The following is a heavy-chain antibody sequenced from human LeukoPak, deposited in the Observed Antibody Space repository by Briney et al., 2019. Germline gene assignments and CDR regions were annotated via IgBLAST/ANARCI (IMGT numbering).Heavy chain of an antibody. Sequence: SETLSLTCTVSGGSISSYFWSWIRQPPGKGLEWIGYIYDSGSTNYNPSFKSRVTISVDTPKNQFSLKLSSVTAADTAVYYCASGYSSGWYGVWGQGTLDSVSS. CDR3: ASGYSSGWYGV. J-gene: IGHJ1*01. V-gene: IGHV4-59*08. CDR1: GGSISSYF. CDR2: IYDSGST. D-gene: IGHD6-19*01.